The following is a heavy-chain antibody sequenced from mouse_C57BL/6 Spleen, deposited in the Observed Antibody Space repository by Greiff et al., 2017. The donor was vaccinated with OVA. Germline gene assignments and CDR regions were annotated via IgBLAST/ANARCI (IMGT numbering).Heavy chain of an antibody. V-gene: IGHV3-6*01. CDR2: ISYDGSN. CDR3: ARVGDYPYYAMDY. D-gene: IGHD2-4*01. J-gene: IGHJ4*01. CDR1: GYSITSGYY. Sequence: EVQLQQSGPGLVKPSQSLSLTCSVTGYSITSGYYWNWIRQFPGNKLEWMGYISYDGSNNYNPSLKNRISITRDTSKNQFFLKLNSVTTEDTATYYCARVGDYPYYAMDYWGQGTSVTVSS.